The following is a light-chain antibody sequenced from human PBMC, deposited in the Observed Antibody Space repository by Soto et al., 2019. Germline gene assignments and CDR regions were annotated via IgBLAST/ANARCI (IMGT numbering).Light chain of an antibody. V-gene: IGLV2-23*01. J-gene: IGLJ2*01. Sequence: QSVLTQPASVSGSPGQSITISCTGSSSDVGSYNLVSWYQQHPGKDPKLMIYEGSKRPSGVSHRFSGSKSGNTASLTISGLQAEDEADYYCCSYTDGSTSVVFGGGTQLTVL. CDR2: EGS. CDR1: SSDVGSYNL. CDR3: CSYTDGSTSVV.